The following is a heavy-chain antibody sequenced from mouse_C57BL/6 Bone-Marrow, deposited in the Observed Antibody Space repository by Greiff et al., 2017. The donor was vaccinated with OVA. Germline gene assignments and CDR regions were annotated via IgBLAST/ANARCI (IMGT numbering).Heavy chain of an antibody. V-gene: IGHV14-4*01. D-gene: IGHD1-1*01. CDR2: IDPENGDT. J-gene: IGHJ2*01. CDR1: GFNIKDDY. Sequence: SGAELVRPGASVKLSCTASGFNIKDDYMHWVKQRPEQGLEWIGWIDPENGDTEYASKFQGKATITADTSSNTAYLQLSSLTSEDTAVYYCTLSSSYFDYWGQGTTLTVSS. CDR3: TLSSSYFDY.